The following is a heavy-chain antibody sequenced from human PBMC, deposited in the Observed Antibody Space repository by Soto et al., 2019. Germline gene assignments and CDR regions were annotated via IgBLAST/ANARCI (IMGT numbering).Heavy chain of an antibody. V-gene: IGHV3-23*01. D-gene: IGHD4-17*01. Sequence: EMQLLESGGGLVQPGGSLRLSCVVSGFSFSTYGVTWVRQAPGKGLEWVCGVSGGSGVTHYTDSVKGRFTISGDDSKNTVYLKMHSLRGEDTAVYYCTRGNGYGDLWGQGTLVTVSS. CDR1: GFSFSTYG. J-gene: IGHJ5*02. CDR3: TRGNGYGDL. CDR2: VSGGSGVT.